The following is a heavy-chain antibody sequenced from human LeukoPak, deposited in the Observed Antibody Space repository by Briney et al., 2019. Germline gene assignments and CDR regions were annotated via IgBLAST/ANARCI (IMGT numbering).Heavy chain of an antibody. Sequence: GGSLRLSCATSGFNFSDSRMTWVRQAPGKGLQWVANINRDGTEKHFLDSVEGRFIISRDNAKKSLYLQMSSLRPQDTAVYFCVRGDWYFEAWGQGTLVTVSS. V-gene: IGHV3-7*04. D-gene: IGHD2-21*01. CDR1: GFNFSDSR. CDR2: INRDGTEK. J-gene: IGHJ4*02. CDR3: VRGDWYFEA.